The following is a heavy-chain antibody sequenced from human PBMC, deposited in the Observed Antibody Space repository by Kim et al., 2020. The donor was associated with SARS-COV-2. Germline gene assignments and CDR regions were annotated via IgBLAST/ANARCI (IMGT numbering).Heavy chain of an antibody. D-gene: IGHD1-26*01. CDR3: ARVPSRWELPRFDY. CDR1: GFTFSDYY. CDR2: ISSSGSTI. J-gene: IGHJ4*02. V-gene: IGHV3-11*01. Sequence: GGSLRLSCAASGFTFSDYYMSWIRQAPGKGLEWVSYISSSGSTIYYADSVKGRFTISRDNAKNSLYLQMNSLRAEDTAVYYCARVPSRWELPRFDYWGQGTLVTVSS.